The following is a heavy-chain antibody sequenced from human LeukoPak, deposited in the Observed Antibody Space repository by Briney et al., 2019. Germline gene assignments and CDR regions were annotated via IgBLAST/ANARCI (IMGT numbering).Heavy chain of an antibody. V-gene: IGHV3-23*01. J-gene: IGHJ3*02. D-gene: IGHD3-22*01. CDR2: ITGSGGST. CDR1: GVTFSNHA. Sequence: PGGSLRLSCAASGVTFSNHAMSWVRQAPGKGLEWVSGITGSGGSTYHAESVRGRFTISRDNSKNTLYLEMNSLRAEDTAVYYCARVTRYYYDSSGSRGAFDIWGQGTMVTVSS. CDR3: ARVTRYYYDSSGSRGAFDI.